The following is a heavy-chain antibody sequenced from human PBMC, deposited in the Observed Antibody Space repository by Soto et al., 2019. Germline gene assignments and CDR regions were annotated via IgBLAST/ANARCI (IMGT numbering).Heavy chain of an antibody. Sequence: EVQLLESGGGLVQPGGSLRLSCAASGFTFSSYAMSWVRQAPGKGLEWVSDISGSGGSTYYADSVKGRFTISRDNSKNTLYLQMHSLRAEDTAVYYCAKDLMYYYDSSGYPDYWGQGTLVTVSS. CDR1: GFTFSSYA. J-gene: IGHJ4*02. CDR3: AKDLMYYYDSSGYPDY. D-gene: IGHD3-22*01. V-gene: IGHV3-23*01. CDR2: ISGSGGST.